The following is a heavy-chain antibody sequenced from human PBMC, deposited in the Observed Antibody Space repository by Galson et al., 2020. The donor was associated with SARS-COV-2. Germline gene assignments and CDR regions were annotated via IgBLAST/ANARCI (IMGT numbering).Heavy chain of an antibody. CDR2: IYYSGST. CDR3: ARGSGYDYEGENYFDY. Sequence: ASETLSLTCTVSGGSISSGDYYWSWIRQPPGKGLEWIGYIYYSGSTYYNPSLKSRVTISVDTPKNQFSLKLSSVTAADTAVYYCARGSGYDYEGENYFDYWGQGTLVTVSS. V-gene: IGHV4-30-4*01. D-gene: IGHD5-12*01. J-gene: IGHJ4*02. CDR1: GGSISSGDYY.